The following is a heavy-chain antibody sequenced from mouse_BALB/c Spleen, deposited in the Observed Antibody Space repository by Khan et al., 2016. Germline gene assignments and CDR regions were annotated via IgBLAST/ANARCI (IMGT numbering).Heavy chain of an antibody. D-gene: IGHD2-14*01. J-gene: IGHJ2*01. Sequence: VQLKESGPGLVKPSQSLSLTCTVTGYSITSDYAWNWIRQFPGNKLEWMGYISYSGSTSYNPSLKSRISITRDTSKNQFFLQLNSVTTEDTATYYCARSVYDWYDFDYWGQGTTLTVSS. CDR2: ISYSGST. CDR3: ARSVYDWYDFDY. V-gene: IGHV3-2*02. CDR1: GYSITSDYA.